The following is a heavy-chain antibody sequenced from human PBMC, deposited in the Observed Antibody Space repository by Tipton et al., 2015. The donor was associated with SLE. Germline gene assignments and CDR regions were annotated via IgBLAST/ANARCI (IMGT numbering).Heavy chain of an antibody. J-gene: IGHJ4*02. Sequence: TLSLTCTVSGGSISSFYWSWIRQPAGKGLEWIGRIYTSGSTNYNPPLKSRVTMSVDTSKNQFSLKLSAVTAADTAVYYCARETSSLFDYWGQGTLVTVSS. CDR3: ARETSSLFDY. CDR1: GGSISSFY. CDR2: IYTSGST. D-gene: IGHD6-19*01. V-gene: IGHV4-4*07.